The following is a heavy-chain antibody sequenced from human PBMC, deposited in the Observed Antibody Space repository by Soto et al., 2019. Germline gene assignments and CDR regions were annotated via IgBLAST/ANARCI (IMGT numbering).Heavy chain of an antibody. CDR1: GFSFSNYA. Sequence: PGGSLRLSCIASGFSFSNYAMTWVRQAPGKGMEWVSAIRGSGGETFYADSVQGRFTISRDNSRMTLYLQMNSLRAEDTAVYYCAKGDQERQWVFLHNWGPGTLVTVS. CDR3: AKGDQERQWVFLHN. CDR2: IRGSGGET. D-gene: IGHD2-8*01. V-gene: IGHV3-23*01. J-gene: IGHJ4*02.